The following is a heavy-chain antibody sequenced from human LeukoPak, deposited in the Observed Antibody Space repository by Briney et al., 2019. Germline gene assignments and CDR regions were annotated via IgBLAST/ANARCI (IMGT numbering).Heavy chain of an antibody. CDR1: GFTFSSYW. CDR2: INSDGSST. D-gene: IGHD4-23*01. V-gene: IGHV3-74*01. CDR3: AKTQGFFDH. Sequence: GGSLRLSCAASGFTFSSYWMHWVRQAPGKGLVWVSRINSDGSSTSYADSVKGRFTISRDNSKNILHLQMNSLRAEDTAIYYCAKTQGFFDHWGQGSLVTVSS. J-gene: IGHJ4*02.